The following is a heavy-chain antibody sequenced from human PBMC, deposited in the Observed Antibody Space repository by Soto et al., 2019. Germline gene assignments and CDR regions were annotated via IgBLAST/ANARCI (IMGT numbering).Heavy chain of an antibody. J-gene: IGHJ6*02. Sequence: GGSLRLSCAASGFTFSSYAMHWVRQAPGKGLEWVAVISYDGSNKYYADSVKGRFTISRDNSKNTLYLQMNSLRAEDTAVYYCARDHSTYYDFWSGYRDKTYYYGMDVWGQGTTVTVSS. V-gene: IGHV3-30-3*01. CDR3: ARDHSTYYDFWSGYRDKTYYYGMDV. D-gene: IGHD3-3*01. CDR2: ISYDGSNK. CDR1: GFTFSSYA.